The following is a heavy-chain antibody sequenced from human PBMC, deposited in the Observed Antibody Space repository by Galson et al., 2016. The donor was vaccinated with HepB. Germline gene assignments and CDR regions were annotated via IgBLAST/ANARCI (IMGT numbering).Heavy chain of an antibody. CDR1: GYTFTNYG. J-gene: IGHJ4*02. CDR3: ARDIEWRNYDFWSRIQVGYLDY. CDR2: ISAYNGNT. Sequence: SVKVSCKASGYTFTNYGIIWVRHAPGQGFEWMGWISAYNGNTNCAQKFQGIVTMTTDTSTSTAYLDLRSLGSDDTAVYHCARDIEWRNYDFWSRIQVGYLDYWGQGTLVTVSS. V-gene: IGHV1-18*01. D-gene: IGHD3-3*01.